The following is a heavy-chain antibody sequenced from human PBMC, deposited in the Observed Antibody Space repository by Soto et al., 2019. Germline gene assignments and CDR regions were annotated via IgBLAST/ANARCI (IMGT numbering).Heavy chain of an antibody. D-gene: IGHD1-26*01. CDR3: ATMAGTYPY. Sequence: PGGSLRLSCAASGFAFSRFPMHWVRQAPGEGLVWVSRIGPDGSDTTYADSVKGRFTISRDNAKNIVYLQVSSLRAEDTALYYCATMAGTYPYWGQGTLVTVSS. J-gene: IGHJ4*02. CDR1: GFAFSRFP. CDR2: IGPDGSDT. V-gene: IGHV3-74*01.